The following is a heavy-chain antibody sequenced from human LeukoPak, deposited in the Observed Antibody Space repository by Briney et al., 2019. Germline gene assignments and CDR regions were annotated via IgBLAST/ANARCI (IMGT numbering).Heavy chain of an antibody. Sequence: GGSLRLSCAASGFTFSSYGMHWVRQAPGKGLEWVAVIWYDGTNKYYADSVKGRFTISRDNSKNTLFLQMNSLRAEDTAVYYCAKAPREVGAYYDFDYWGQGTLVTVSS. CDR3: AKAPREVGAYYDFDY. J-gene: IGHJ4*02. D-gene: IGHD1-26*01. CDR1: GFTFSSYG. CDR2: IWYDGTNK. V-gene: IGHV3-33*06.